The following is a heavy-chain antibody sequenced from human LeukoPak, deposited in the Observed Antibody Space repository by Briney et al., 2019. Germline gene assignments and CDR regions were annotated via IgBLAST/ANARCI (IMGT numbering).Heavy chain of an antibody. CDR3: ARSDYYYDSSGYYRRGAFDI. J-gene: IGHJ3*02. D-gene: IGHD3-22*01. CDR1: GFTFNTYS. V-gene: IGHV3-48*04. Sequence: GGSLRLSCAASGFTFNTYSMNWVRQAPGKGLEWVSYISSSGSTIYYADSVKGRFTISRDNAKNSLYLQMNSLRAEDTAVYYCARSDYYYDSSGYYRRGAFDIWGQGTMVTVSS. CDR2: ISSSGSTI.